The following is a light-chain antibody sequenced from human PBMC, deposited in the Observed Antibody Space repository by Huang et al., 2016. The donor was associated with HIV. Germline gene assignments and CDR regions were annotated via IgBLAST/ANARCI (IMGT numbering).Light chain of an antibody. V-gene: IGKV1-33*01. CDR1: QDISND. Sequence: DVQMTQSPSSLSASVGDRVTITCQADQDISNDLNWYQQKPGKSPKLLISDASNLETGVPSRVSVGGSGTDFTFTISSLQPEDIATYYCQQYDNIHWSFGQGTRVDI. CDR2: DAS. J-gene: IGKJ1*01. CDR3: QQYDNIHWS.